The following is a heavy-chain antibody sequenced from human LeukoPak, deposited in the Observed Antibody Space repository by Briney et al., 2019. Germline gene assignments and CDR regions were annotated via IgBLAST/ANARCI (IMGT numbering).Heavy chain of an antibody. V-gene: IGHV1-8*02. Sequence: ASVKVSCKTSGYTFTGYYIHWVRQATGQGLEWMGWMNPNSGNTGYAQKFQGRVTMTRNTSISTAYMELSSLRSEDTAVYYCARAPQWFGESKYYMDVWGKGTTVTISS. CDR2: MNPNSGNT. D-gene: IGHD3-10*01. CDR3: ARAPQWFGESKYYMDV. J-gene: IGHJ6*03. CDR1: GYTFTGYY.